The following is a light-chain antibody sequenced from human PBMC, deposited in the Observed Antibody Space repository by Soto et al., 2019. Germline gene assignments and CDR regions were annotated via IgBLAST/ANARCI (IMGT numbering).Light chain of an antibody. J-gene: IGLJ2*01. Sequence: QSALTQPASVSGSHGQSITISCTGTSSDVGAYNYVSWYQQRPGKVPKLIIYDVSSRPSGVSNHFSGSKSGNTASLTISGLQAEDEADYYCSSYGSGGTLVIFGGGTKLTVL. CDR1: SSDVGAYNY. V-gene: IGLV2-14*03. CDR3: SSYGSGGTLVI. CDR2: DVS.